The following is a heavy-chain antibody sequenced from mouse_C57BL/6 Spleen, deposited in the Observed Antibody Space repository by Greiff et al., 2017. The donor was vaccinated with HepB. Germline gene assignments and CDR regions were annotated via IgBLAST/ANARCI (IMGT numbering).Heavy chain of an antibody. CDR3: ARDSSGYVEFAY. CDR2: INPSNGGT. J-gene: IGHJ3*01. V-gene: IGHV1-53*01. CDR1: GYTFNSYW. D-gene: IGHD3-2*02. Sequence: QVQLQQPGTELVKPGASVKLSCKASGYTFNSYWMHWVKQRPGQGLEWIGNINPSNGGTNYNEKFKSKATLTVDKSSSTAYMQLSSLTSEDSAVYYCARDSSGYVEFAYWGQVTLVTVSA.